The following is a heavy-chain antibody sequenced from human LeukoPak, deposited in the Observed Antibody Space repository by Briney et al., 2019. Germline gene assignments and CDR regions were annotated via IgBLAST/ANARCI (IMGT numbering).Heavy chain of an antibody. Sequence: GGSLRLSCEASGFTFRNYGVHWVRQAPGKGLEWVAVISYGGGHQYSADSVKGRFTLSRDNSKNTVYLQLNSLRAEDTAVYYCAKDRRMMSAYYGMDVWGQGTPVTVSS. CDR3: AKDRRMMSAYYGMDV. CDR2: ISYGGGHQ. D-gene: IGHD3-16*01. V-gene: IGHV3-30*18. CDR1: GFTFRNYG. J-gene: IGHJ6*02.